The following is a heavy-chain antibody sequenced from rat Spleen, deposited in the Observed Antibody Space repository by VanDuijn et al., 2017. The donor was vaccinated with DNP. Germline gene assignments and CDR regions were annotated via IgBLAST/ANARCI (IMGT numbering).Heavy chain of an antibody. V-gene: IGHV5-7*01. Sequence: EVQLVESGGGLVQPGRSMKLSCAASGFTFSNYDMAWVRQAPKKGLEWVATISYDGSSTYYRDSVKGRFTVSRDNAKSILYLQMDSLRSEDTATYYCARPDAWGQGTSVTVSS. CDR1: GFTFSNYD. CDR2: ISYDGSST. J-gene: IGHJ4*01. CDR3: ARPDA.